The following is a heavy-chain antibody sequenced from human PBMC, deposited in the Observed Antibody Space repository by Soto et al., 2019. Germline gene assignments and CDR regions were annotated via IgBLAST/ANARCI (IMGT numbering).Heavy chain of an antibody. D-gene: IGHD2-8*01. Sequence: QVQLQESGPGLVKPSQTLSLICTVSGDSISSDNYFWSWIRQPPGQGLEWIGYISNRGTPYYNPSLKSRVTISLDTSKNRFSLDMYSVTAADTAVYYWAREVNVVALSDAFDIWGQGTMVTVSS. CDR1: GDSISSDNYF. CDR3: AREVNVVALSDAFDI. V-gene: IGHV4-30-4*01. CDR2: ISNRGTP. J-gene: IGHJ3*02.